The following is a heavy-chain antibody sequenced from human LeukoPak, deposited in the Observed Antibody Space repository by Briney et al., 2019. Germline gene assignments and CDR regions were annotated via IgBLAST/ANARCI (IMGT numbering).Heavy chain of an antibody. Sequence: PGGSLRISCAASGFTFSSYWMPWVRQAPGKGLVWVSRINSDGSSTSYADSVKGRFTISRDNAKNTLYLKMNSLRAEDPALYYCAREFGRLYCSSTSCYYYYGMDVWGQGTTVTVSS. CDR1: GFTFSSYW. CDR2: INSDGSST. J-gene: IGHJ6*02. V-gene: IGHV3-74*01. D-gene: IGHD2-2*01. CDR3: AREFGRLYCSSTSCYYYYGMDV.